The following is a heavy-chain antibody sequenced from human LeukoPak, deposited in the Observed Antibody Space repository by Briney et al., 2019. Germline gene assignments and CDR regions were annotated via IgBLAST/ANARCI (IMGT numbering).Heavy chain of an antibody. J-gene: IGHJ4*02. CDR3: ARGLYDYVWGSYY. Sequence: GGSLRLSCAASGFTFSTYAMHWVRQAPGKGLEWVAVISYDGSSKYYADSVKGRFTISRDNSKNTLYLQMNSLRAEDTAVYYCARGLYDYVWGSYYWGQGTLVTVSS. D-gene: IGHD3-16*01. V-gene: IGHV3-30*04. CDR1: GFTFSTYA. CDR2: ISYDGSSK.